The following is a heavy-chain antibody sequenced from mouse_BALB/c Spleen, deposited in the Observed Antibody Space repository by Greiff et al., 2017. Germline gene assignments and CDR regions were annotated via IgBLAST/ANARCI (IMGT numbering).Heavy chain of an antibody. V-gene: IGHV5-6-5*01. J-gene: IGHJ1*01. D-gene: IGHD1-1*01. CDR2: ISSGGST. CDR3: ARGMDYYGSSYWYFDV. Sequence: EVKVVESGGGLVKPGGSLKLSCAASGFTFSSYAMSWVRQTPEKRLEWVASISSGGSTYYPDSVKGRFTISRDNARNILYLQMSSLRSEDTAMYYCARGMDYYGSSYWYFDVWGAGTTVTVSS. CDR1: GFTFSSYA.